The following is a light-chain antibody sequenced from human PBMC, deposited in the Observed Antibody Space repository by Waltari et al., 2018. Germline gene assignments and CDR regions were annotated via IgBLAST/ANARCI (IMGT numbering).Light chain of an antibody. J-gene: IGKJ1*01. CDR2: GAS. CDR1: QSVSSSY. CDR3: QQYGSSPRT. Sequence: CRASQSVSSSYVAWYQQKPGQAPRLLIYGASSRATGIPDRFSGSGSVTDFTLTISRLEPEDFAVYYCQQYGSSPRTFGQGTKVEIK. V-gene: IGKV3-20*01.